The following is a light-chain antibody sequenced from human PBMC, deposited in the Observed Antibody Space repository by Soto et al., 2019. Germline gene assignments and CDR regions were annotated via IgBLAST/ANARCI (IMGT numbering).Light chain of an antibody. J-gene: IGLJ3*02. Sequence: QSVLTQPPSVSGAPGQRVTISCTGSSSNIGAGYDVHWYQQLPGTAPKLLIYGNSNRPSGVPDRFSVPKSGTSASLAITGLQADDVANYYCQSYDSSLSGSVFGGGTKLTVL. CDR1: SSNIGAGYD. V-gene: IGLV1-40*01. CDR3: QSYDSSLSGSV. CDR2: GNS.